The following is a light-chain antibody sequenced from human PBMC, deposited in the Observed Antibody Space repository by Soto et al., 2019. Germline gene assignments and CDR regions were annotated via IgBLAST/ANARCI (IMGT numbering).Light chain of an antibody. Sequence: IKMTQSPSTLSASVGERVTITCRASQSISSWLAWYQQKPGKAPKLLIYDASSLESGVPSRFSGSGSGTEFTLTISSLQPDDFATYYCQQYNSYLWTFGQGTKVDI. J-gene: IGKJ1*01. CDR3: QQYNSYLWT. CDR2: DAS. V-gene: IGKV1-5*01. CDR1: QSISSW.